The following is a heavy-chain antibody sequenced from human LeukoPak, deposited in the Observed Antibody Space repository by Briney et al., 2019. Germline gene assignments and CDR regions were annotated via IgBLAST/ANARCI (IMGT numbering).Heavy chain of an antibody. J-gene: IGHJ6*02. CDR1: GYTFTSYD. Sequence: GASVKVSCKASGYTFTSYDINWVRQATGQGLEWMGWMNPNSGNTGYAQKFQGRVTMTRNTSISTAYMELSSLRSEDTAVYYCARGQVLRYFDWLSNYYYGMDVWGQGTTVTVSS. CDR3: ARGQVLRYFDWLSNYYYGMDV. CDR2: MNPNSGNT. V-gene: IGHV1-8*01. D-gene: IGHD3-9*01.